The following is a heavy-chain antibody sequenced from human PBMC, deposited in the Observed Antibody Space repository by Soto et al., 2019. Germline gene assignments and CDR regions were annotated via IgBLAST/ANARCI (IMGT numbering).Heavy chain of an antibody. CDR3: ARSVDP. V-gene: IGHV4-31*01. J-gene: IGHJ5*02. CDR1: GVSISSGGYY. Sequence: QVQLQESGPGLVKPSQTLSLTCPVSGVSISSGGYYWSWIRRHPGKGLEWIGYIYYSGSTYDNPSLKSPVTISVDTSKNQFSLKLSSVTAADTAVYYWARSVDPWGQGTLVTVSS. CDR2: IYYSGST.